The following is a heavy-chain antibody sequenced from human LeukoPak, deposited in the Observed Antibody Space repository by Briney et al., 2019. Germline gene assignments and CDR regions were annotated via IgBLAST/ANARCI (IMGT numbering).Heavy chain of an antibody. CDR3: AREIDYYDSSGYYDY. Sequence: GGSLRLSCAASGFTVSSNYMSWVRQAPGKGLEWVSVIYSGGSTYYADSVKGRFTISRGNSKNTLYLQMNSLRAEDTAVYYCAREIDYYDSSGYYDYWGQGTLVTVSS. J-gene: IGHJ4*02. V-gene: IGHV3-66*01. D-gene: IGHD3-22*01. CDR1: GFTVSSNY. CDR2: IYSGGST.